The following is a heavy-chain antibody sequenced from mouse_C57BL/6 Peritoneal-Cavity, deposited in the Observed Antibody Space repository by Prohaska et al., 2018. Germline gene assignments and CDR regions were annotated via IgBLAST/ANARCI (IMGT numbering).Heavy chain of an antibody. CDR2: INTYSGVP. Sequence: QIQLVQSGPELKKPGETVKISCKASGYTFTTYGMSWVKQAPGKGLKWMGWINTYSGVPTYADDFKGRFAFSLETSDSTAYLQINNRKNEDTATYFCARSGSNYLWFAYWGQGTLVTVSA. V-gene: IGHV9-3*01. CDR3: ARSGSNYLWFAY. CDR1: GYTFTTYG. J-gene: IGHJ3*01. D-gene: IGHD2-5*01.